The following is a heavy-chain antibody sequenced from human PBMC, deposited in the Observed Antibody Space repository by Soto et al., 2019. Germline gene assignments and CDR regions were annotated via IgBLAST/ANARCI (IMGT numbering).Heavy chain of an antibody. CDR2: ISAYNGNT. V-gene: IGHV1-18*01. J-gene: IGHJ6*02. D-gene: IGHD6-19*01. CDR1: GYTFTSYG. Sequence: ASVKVSCKASGYTFTSYGISWVRQAPGQGLEWMGWISAYNGNTNYAQKLQGRVTMTTDTSTSTAYMELRSLRSEDTAVYYCARTPSPADPAGRYYYYGMDVWGQGTTVTVSS. CDR3: ARTPSPADPAGRYYYYGMDV.